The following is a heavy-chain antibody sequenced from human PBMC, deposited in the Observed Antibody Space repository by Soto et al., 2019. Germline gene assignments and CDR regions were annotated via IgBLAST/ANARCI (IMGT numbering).Heavy chain of an antibody. CDR1: GFTFSSYA. V-gene: IGHV3-30-3*01. D-gene: IGHD3-22*01. Sequence: QVQLVESGGGVVQPGRSLRLSCAASGFTFSSYAMHWVRQAPGKGLEWVAVISYDGSNKYYADSVKGRFTISRDNSKNTLYLQMNSLRAEDTAVYYCARGRLYDDSSGGEDWGQGTLVTVSS. J-gene: IGHJ4*02. CDR3: ARGRLYDDSSGGED. CDR2: ISYDGSNK.